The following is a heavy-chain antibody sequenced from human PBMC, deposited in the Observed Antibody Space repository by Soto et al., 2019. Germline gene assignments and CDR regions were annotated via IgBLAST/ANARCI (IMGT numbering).Heavy chain of an antibody. CDR2: ISYDGSNK. CDR1: GFTFSSYG. Sequence: PGGSLRLSCAASGFTFSSYGMHWVRQAPGKGLEWVAVISYDGSNKYYADSVKGRFTISRDNSKNTLYLQMNSLGAEDTAVYYCAKDMGDYYDSSGYALGYWGQGTLVTVSS. V-gene: IGHV3-30*18. D-gene: IGHD3-22*01. J-gene: IGHJ4*02. CDR3: AKDMGDYYDSSGYALGY.